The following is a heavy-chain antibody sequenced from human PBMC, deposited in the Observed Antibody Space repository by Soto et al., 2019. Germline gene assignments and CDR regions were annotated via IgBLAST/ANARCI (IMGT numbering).Heavy chain of an antibody. D-gene: IGHD2-2*01. V-gene: IGHV4-30-2*01. CDR2: IYHGVST. Sequence: QLQLQEFGSGLVKPSQTLSLTCAVSGASVDSGGYSWSWIRQPPGKGLVWIGYIYHGVSTDYNPSLKSRVTISVDSSKNLFSLSLSSVNAADTAVYFCVRSGCSSTACHKDWFDTWGPGTLVTVSS. CDR1: GASVDSGGYS. J-gene: IGHJ5*02. CDR3: VRSGCSSTACHKDWFDT.